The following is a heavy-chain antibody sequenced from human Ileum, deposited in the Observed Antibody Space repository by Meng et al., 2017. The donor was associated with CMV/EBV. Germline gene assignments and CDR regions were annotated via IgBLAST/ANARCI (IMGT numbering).Heavy chain of an antibody. CDR1: FSANY. J-gene: IGHJ5*02. CDR2: INPSTGDT. Sequence: FSANYIYRVRQAPGQGLESMGWINPSTGDTNYAQQFHDGVTMTRDTSISTVYLDLTGLTSDDTAVYYCTRGPIAVGGIRTAWFDPWGQGTLVTVSS. V-gene: IGHV1-2*02. D-gene: IGHD6-19*01. CDR3: TRGPIAVGGIRTAWFDP.